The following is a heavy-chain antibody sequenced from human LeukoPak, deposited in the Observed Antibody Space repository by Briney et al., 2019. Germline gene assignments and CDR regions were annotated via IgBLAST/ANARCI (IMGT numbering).Heavy chain of an antibody. J-gene: IGHJ4*02. CDR1: GGTFSSYA. CDR2: IIPIFGTA. CDR3: ARGYYYDSSGYYYQNY. D-gene: IGHD3-22*01. Sequence: SVKVSCKASGGTFSSYAISWVRQAPGQGLEWMGGIIPIFGTANYAQKFQGRVTMTRDTSISTAYMELSRLRSDDTAVYYCARGYYYDSSGYYYQNYWGQGTLVTVSS. V-gene: IGHV1-69*05.